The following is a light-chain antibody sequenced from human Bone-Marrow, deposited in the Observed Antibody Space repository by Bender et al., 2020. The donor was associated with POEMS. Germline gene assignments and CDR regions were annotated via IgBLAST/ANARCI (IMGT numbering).Light chain of an antibody. J-gene: IGLJ3*02. CDR2: NNS. V-gene: IGLV1-44*01. CDR3: AACDESVNGWV. Sequence: QSVLTQPPSASGTPGQRVTISCSGSSSKFGSYPVNWYQQLPGAAPKLVIINNSQRPSGVPDRFSGATSGTSASLAISGLLSDDEAEFYSAACDESVNGWVFGGGTKLTVL. CDR1: SSKFGSYP.